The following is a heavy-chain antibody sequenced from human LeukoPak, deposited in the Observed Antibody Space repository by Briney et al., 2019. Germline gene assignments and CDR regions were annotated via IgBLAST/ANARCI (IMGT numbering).Heavy chain of an antibody. V-gene: IGHV3-7*03. CDR3: ARDAVSGANDY. D-gene: IGHD2-15*01. J-gene: IGHJ4*02. CDR2: IRKDGKEQ. Sequence: GGSLRLSCVASGFTYRDHWMSWVRQAPGKGLEWVATIRKDGKEQKYVDSVKGRFTISRDNTKNLLFLQMDSLRAEDTALYYCARDAVSGANDYWGQGTLVIVSS. CDR1: GFTYRDHW.